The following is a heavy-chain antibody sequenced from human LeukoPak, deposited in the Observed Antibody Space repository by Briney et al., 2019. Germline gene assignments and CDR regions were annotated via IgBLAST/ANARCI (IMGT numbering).Heavy chain of an antibody. J-gene: IGHJ5*02. CDR3: ARVHYDSSGYYEGRSFWFDP. D-gene: IGHD3-22*01. CDR2: INKDGSEK. CDR1: GFTFSSYW. Sequence: GGSLRLSCAASGFTFSSYWRSWVRQAPGKGLEWVANINKDGSEKYYVDSVKGRFTISRDNVKSSLYLQMISLRAEDTAVYYCARVHYDSSGYYEGRSFWFDPWGQGTLVTVSS. V-gene: IGHV3-7*01.